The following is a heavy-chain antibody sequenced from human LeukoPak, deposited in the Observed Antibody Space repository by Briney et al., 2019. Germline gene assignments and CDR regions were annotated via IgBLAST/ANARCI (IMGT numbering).Heavy chain of an antibody. D-gene: IGHD3-10*01. CDR3: ARESGNYYGSGSYYV. CDR1: GFTVSSNY. CDR2: IYSGGST. J-gene: IGHJ4*02. V-gene: IGHV3-53*01. Sequence: GGFLRLSCAASGFTVSSNYMSWVRQAPGKGLEWVSVIYSGGSTYYADSVKGRFTISRDNSKNTLYLQMNSLRAEDTAVYYCARESGNYYGSGSYYVWGQGTLVTVSS.